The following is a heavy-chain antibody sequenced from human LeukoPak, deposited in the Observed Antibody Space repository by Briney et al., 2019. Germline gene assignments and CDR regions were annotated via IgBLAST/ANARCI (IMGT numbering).Heavy chain of an antibody. CDR1: EFSFSDYY. D-gene: IGHD3-10*01. Sequence: GGSLRLSCVVSEFSFSDYYMSWIRQVPGKGLEWISYISGSGATIYYAAYVKGRFTITRDNAKNSLYMQMNDLRSGDTAVYFCVRGARGSRSGFDYWGQGTLVTVSS. J-gene: IGHJ4*02. V-gene: IGHV3-11*01. CDR2: ISGSGATI. CDR3: VRGARGSRSGFDY.